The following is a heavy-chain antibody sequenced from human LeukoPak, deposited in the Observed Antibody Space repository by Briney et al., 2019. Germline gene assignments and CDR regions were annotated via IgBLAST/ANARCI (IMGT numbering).Heavy chain of an antibody. J-gene: IGHJ4*02. CDR1: GGSFSGYY. CDR3: ARGHRNYVWGSYRPFDY. D-gene: IGHD3-16*02. CDR2: INHSGST. Sequence: SETLSLTCAVYGGSFSGYYWSWIRQPPGKGLEWIGEINHSGSTNYNPSLKSQVTISVDTSKNQFSLKLSSVTAADTAVYYCARGHRNYVWGSYRPFDYWGQGTLVTVSS. V-gene: IGHV4-34*01.